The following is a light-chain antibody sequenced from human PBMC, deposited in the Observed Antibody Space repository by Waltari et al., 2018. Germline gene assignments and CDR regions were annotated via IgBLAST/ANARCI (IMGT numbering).Light chain of an antibody. V-gene: IGKV1-9*01. Sequence: DIQLTQSPSFLSASVGDRVTITCRASQDISNFLAWYQQKPGQAPQLLICASSTLLSGVPSRFGGSGSGTEFTLTISSLQPEDFATYYCQQLKDSPPTFGGGTKVEIK. J-gene: IGKJ4*01. CDR3: QQLKDSPPT. CDR2: ASS. CDR1: QDISNF.